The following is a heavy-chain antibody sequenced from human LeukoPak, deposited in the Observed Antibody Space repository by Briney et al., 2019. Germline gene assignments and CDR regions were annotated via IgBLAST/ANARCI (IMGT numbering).Heavy chain of an antibody. J-gene: IGHJ4*02. CDR3: ARVAINGNYDLLTV. V-gene: IGHV1-8*03. Sequence: ASVKVSCKASGYTFTGYDINWVRQATGQGLEWMGWMNPNSGNTGYAQKFQGRVAITRNTSISTAYMELSNLRSEDTAIYYCARVAINGNYDLLTVWGQGTLVTVSS. CDR2: MNPNSGNT. CDR1: GYTFTGYD. D-gene: IGHD3-9*01.